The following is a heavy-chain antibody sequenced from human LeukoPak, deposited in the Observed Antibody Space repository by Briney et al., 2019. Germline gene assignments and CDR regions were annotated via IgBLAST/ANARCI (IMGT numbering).Heavy chain of an antibody. J-gene: IGHJ4*02. D-gene: IGHD1-26*01. CDR2: IYSGGST. CDR1: GFTFSSYA. V-gene: IGHV3-66*01. Sequence: GGSLRLSCAASGFTFSSYAMSWVRQAPGKGLEWVSVIYSGGSTYYADSVKGRFTISRDNSKNTLYLQMNSLRAEDTAVYYCARVGVGATQLFDYWGQGTLVTVSS. CDR3: ARVGVGATQLFDY.